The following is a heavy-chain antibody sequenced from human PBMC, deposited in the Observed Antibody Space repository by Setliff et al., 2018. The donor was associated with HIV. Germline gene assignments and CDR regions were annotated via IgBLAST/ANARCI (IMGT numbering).Heavy chain of an antibody. CDR1: GGTFSSYA. J-gene: IGHJ3*02. V-gene: IGHV1-69*13. CDR3: ARVWTDEVRGVYDAFDI. D-gene: IGHD3-10*01. CDR2: ITPIFVTA. Sequence: GASVKVSCKASGGTFSSYACTWVRQAPGHGLEWMGGITPIFVTATYAQKFQGRVTITADEATSTVYMELSSLRSEDTAVFYCARVWTDEVRGVYDAFDIWGQGTMVTVSS.